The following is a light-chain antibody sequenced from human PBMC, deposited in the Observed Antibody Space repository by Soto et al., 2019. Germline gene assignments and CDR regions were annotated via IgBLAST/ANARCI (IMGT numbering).Light chain of an antibody. Sequence: EIVLTQSPGTLSLSPGERATLSCSASQSVSSSYLAWYQQKPGQAPRLLIYGASSRATGIPDRFSGSGSGTDFTLTISRLEPEDVAVYYCQQFGSSPRGTFGQGTKVEI. CDR3: QQFGSSPRGT. CDR2: GAS. V-gene: IGKV3-20*01. J-gene: IGKJ1*01. CDR1: QSVSSSY.